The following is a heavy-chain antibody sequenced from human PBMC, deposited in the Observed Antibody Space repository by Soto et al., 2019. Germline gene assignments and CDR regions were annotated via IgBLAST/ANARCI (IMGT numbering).Heavy chain of an antibody. CDR1: GGSISSSNW. V-gene: IGHV4-4*02. CDR2: IYHSGST. D-gene: IGHD3-3*01. CDR3: ARGSAYYDFWSGYPYYFDY. Sequence: SETLSLTCAVSGGSISSSNWWSWVRQPPGKGLEWIGEIYHSGSTNYNPSLKSRVTISVDKSKNQFSLKLSSVTAADTAVYYRARGSAYYDFWSGYPYYFDYWGQGTLVTVSS. J-gene: IGHJ4*02.